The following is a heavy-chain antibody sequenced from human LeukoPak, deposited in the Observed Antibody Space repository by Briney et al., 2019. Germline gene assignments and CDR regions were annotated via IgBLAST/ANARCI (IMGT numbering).Heavy chain of an antibody. J-gene: IGHJ4*02. D-gene: IGHD2-15*01. Sequence: KVSCKASGYTFTSYGISWVRQMPGKGLEWMGIIYPSDSNTKYSPSFQGQVTISADKSITTAYLQWRSLRASDTAIYYCARQGPYCSGDRCYKDYWGQGTLVTVSS. CDR1: GYTFTSYG. CDR2: IYPSDSNT. CDR3: ARQGPYCSGDRCYKDY. V-gene: IGHV5-51*01.